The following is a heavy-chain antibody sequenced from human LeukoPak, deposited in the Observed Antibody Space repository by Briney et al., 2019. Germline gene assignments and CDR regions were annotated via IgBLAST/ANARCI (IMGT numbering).Heavy chain of an antibody. CDR1: GYTFTDYY. CDR2: INPNSGGT. Sequence: GASVKVSCRASGYTFTDYYVHWVRQAPGQGLEWMGWINPNSGGTFSAQNFQGRVAMTRDTSLSTAYMELSRLRSDDTAVYYCARGGGRYSNSWGQGALVTVSS. D-gene: IGHD1-26*01. V-gene: IGHV1-2*02. CDR3: ARGGGRYSNS. J-gene: IGHJ4*02.